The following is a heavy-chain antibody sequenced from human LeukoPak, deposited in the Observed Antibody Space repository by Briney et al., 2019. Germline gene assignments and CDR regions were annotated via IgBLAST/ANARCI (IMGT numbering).Heavy chain of an antibody. V-gene: IGHV3-23*01. J-gene: IGHJ4*02. CDR2: FSTSGTT. CDR3: AKDTKWISGGYV. Sequence: PGGSLRLSCVASGITVSSYAMSWVRQAPGKGLEWVSTFSTSGTTYYADSVKGRFTISRDDSQNTVYLQVSSLRGEDTAVYFCAKDTKWISGGYVWGQGTLVTVSS. CDR1: GITVSSYA. D-gene: IGHD1-26*01.